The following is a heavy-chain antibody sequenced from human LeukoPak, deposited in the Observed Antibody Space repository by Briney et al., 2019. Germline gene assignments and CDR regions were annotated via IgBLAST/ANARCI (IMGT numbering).Heavy chain of an antibody. CDR2: IWYDGSND. D-gene: IGHD2-15*01. Sequence: PGGSLRLPCAASGFTFSQYAMHWVRQAPGKGLEWVAAIWYDGSNDYYADSVKGRFTISRDNSKNTLSLQMNSLRAEDTAVYYCAREADCSGGSCYRGAFDIWGQGTMVTVSS. CDR3: AREADCSGGSCYRGAFDI. J-gene: IGHJ3*02. CDR1: GFTFSQYA. V-gene: IGHV3-33*01.